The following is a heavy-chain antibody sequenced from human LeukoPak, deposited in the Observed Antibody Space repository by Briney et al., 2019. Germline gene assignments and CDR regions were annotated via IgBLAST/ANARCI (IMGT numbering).Heavy chain of an antibody. CDR3: ARGHCGGDCYSGNWFDP. CDR1: GFTFRIYW. J-gene: IGHJ5*02. V-gene: IGHV3-7*01. CDR2: IKQDGSET. Sequence: GGSLRLSCAASGFTFRIYWMSWLRQVPGKGLEWVANIKQDGSETYYVDSVKGRFTISRDNAKNSLYLQMNSLRAEDTAVYYCARGHCGGDCYSGNWFDPWGQGTLVTVSS. D-gene: IGHD2-21*02.